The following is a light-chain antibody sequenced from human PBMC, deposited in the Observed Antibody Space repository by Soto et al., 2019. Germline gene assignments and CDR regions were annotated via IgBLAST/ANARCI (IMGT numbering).Light chain of an antibody. CDR1: QSVSTW. CDR3: QHYDSHRGS. V-gene: IGKV1-5*01. J-gene: IGKJ2*01. Sequence: DIQMTQSPSILSASVGDRVTITCRASQSVSTWMAWYQQKPGKAPKLLIFEALTLQGGVPSRFSGSGSETEFTLTISGLQPDDFATYYCQHYDSHRGSFGQGTKVDIK. CDR2: EAL.